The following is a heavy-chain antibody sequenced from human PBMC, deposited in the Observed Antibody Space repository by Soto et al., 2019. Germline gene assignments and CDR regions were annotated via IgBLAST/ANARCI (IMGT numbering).Heavy chain of an antibody. Sequence: SETLSLTCTVSGVSVSSGSFYWAWIRQPPGKGLEWIGFGSYSGTTNYKPSLKSRVTISVDTSRSQISLKVSSLTAADMAVYYCARGATVTQYDYWGQGTLVTVSS. J-gene: IGHJ4*02. D-gene: IGHD4-17*01. CDR3: ARGATVTQYDY. CDR1: GVSVSSGSFY. CDR2: GSYSGTT. V-gene: IGHV4-61*01.